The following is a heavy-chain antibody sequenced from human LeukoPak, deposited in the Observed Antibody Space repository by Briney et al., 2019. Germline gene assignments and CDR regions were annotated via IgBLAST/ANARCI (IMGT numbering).Heavy chain of an antibody. CDR2: IYYSGST. J-gene: IGHJ4*02. CDR1: GGSISSSSYY. V-gene: IGHV4-39*01. CDR3: AGDISSSGGLEF. Sequence: PSETLSLTCTVSGGSISSSSYYWGWIRQPPGKGPEWIGSIYYSGSTYYNPSLKSRVTISVDTSKNQFSLKLSSVTAADTAVYYCAGDISSSGGLEFWGQGTLVTVSS. D-gene: IGHD6-6*01.